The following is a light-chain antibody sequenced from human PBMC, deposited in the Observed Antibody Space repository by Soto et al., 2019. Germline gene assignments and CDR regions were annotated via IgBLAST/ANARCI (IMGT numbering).Light chain of an antibody. CDR2: DVS. V-gene: IGLV2-14*01. Sequence: QSALTLPASVSGSPGQSITISCTGSSGDIGDYKYVSWYKQHPGKAPKLMIYDVSNRPSGVSNRFSASKSGNTASLTISGLQAEDEADYYCSSYTSTNFVIFGGGTKLTVL. CDR1: SGDIGDYKY. CDR3: SSYTSTNFVI. J-gene: IGLJ2*01.